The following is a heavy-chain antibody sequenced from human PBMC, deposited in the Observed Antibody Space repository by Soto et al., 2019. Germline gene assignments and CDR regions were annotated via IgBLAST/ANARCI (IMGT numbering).Heavy chain of an antibody. D-gene: IGHD4-4*01. Sequence: QVQLVQSGAEMKEPGSSVKVSCKTSGGTFSSSAISWLRQATGQGLEWMGGIIPLFRTPDYAQKFQGRVTIAAYESTGTAYMELSSLRSEDTAVYYCARDNDRLQLGGNYYYILDVWGQGTTITVSS. CDR1: GGTFSSSA. J-gene: IGHJ6*02. CDR3: ARDNDRLQLGGNYYYILDV. CDR2: IIPLFRTP. V-gene: IGHV1-69*12.